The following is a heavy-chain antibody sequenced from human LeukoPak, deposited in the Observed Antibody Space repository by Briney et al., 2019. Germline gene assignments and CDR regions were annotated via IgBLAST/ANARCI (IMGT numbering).Heavy chain of an antibody. CDR2: FNPENKET. CDR3: ARGIFGVVDSYYYYMDV. J-gene: IGHJ6*03. D-gene: IGHD3-3*01. Sequence: ASVKVSCKVSGYTLTELSIHWVRQAPGKGLEWMGGFNPENKETIYAEKFQGRVTMTEDTSTDTAYMEMNSLRSEDTAVYFCARGIFGVVDSYYYYMDVWGKGTTVTVSS. V-gene: IGHV1-24*01. CDR1: GYTLTELS.